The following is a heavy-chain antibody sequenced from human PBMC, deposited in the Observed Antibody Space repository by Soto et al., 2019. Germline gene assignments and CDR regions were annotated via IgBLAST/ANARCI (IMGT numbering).Heavy chain of an antibody. V-gene: IGHV3-30*03. CDR2: ISYDGRNK. Sequence: QVMLVESGGGVVQPGRSLSLSCAASGFTFGHYGFRWVRQSPGKGLEWLAIISYDGRNKYYADSVKGRFSISRDNSKNTLFLQMDSRRPEDTAVYYSGSQLAPPYSTAWYNADYWGQGTLVTVSS. J-gene: IGHJ4*02. CDR1: GFTFGHYG. D-gene: IGHD6-19*01. CDR3: GSQLAPPYSTAWYNADY.